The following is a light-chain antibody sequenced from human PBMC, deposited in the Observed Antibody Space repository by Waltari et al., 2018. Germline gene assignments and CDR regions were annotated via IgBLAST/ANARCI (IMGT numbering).Light chain of an antibody. V-gene: IGKV3-20*01. CDR1: QSVSHSN. CDR2: GAS. CDR3: QQYAGSPIT. J-gene: IGKJ4*01. Sequence: EIVLTQSPGTLSLSPGERAPLSCSASQSVSHSNLAWYQQKGGQAPRLLIYGASSRATGIPDRFSGSGSGTDFTLTISRLEPEDFGVYYCQQYAGSPITFGGGTKVEI.